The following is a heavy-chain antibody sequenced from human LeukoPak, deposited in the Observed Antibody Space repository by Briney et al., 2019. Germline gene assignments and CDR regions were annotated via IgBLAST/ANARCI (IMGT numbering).Heavy chain of an antibody. Sequence: GGSLRLSCEGSGFTFSNYWMGWVRQAPGKGLQWVANIKTDGSEKYYVDSVKGRFTISRDNAKNSLYLQMNSLRAEDTAVYYCARDHTVGQWPTHFDSWGQGTLVTVSS. CDR1: GFTFSNYW. D-gene: IGHD6-19*01. CDR3: ARDHTVGQWPTHFDS. V-gene: IGHV3-7*01. J-gene: IGHJ4*02. CDR2: IKTDGSEK.